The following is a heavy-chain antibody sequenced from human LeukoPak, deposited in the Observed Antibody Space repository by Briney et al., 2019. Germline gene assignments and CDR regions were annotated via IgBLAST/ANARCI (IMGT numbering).Heavy chain of an antibody. D-gene: IGHD6-19*01. CDR3: AKGGDSSGRSRYFDY. J-gene: IGHJ4*02. CDR2: ISSDGGST. Sequence: GGSLRLSCSASGFTFSYYAMHWVRQAPGKGLEYVSAISSDGGSTYYADSVKGRFTISRDNSKNTLYLQMNSLRAEDTALYYCAKGGDSSGRSRYFDYWGQGTLVTVSS. CDR1: GFTFSYYA. V-gene: IGHV3-64*04.